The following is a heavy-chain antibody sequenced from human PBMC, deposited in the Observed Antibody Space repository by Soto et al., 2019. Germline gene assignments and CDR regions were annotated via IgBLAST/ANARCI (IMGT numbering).Heavy chain of an antibody. Sequence: QVQLVESGGGVVQPGRSLRLSCSASGFTFSSNGMHWVRQAPGKGLEWVAVISDDGSIKNYADSLKGRFTISRDNSKNTLYLQMNSLRDEDTAVYYCAKDDSCTYYWLDYWGQGTLVTVSS. V-gene: IGHV3-30*18. CDR1: GFTFSSNG. CDR2: ISDDGSIK. J-gene: IGHJ4*02. CDR3: AKDDSCTYYWLDY. D-gene: IGHD2-8*01.